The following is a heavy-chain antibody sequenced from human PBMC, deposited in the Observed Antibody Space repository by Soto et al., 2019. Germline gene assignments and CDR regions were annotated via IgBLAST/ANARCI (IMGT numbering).Heavy chain of an antibody. D-gene: IGHD1-26*01. V-gene: IGHV4-39*01. CDR1: GGSISSSSYY. J-gene: IGHJ6*03. CDR3: ARPVGTLRYNYYMDV. CDR2: IYYSGST. Sequence: QLQLQESGPGLVKPSETLPLTCTVSGGSISSSSYYWGWIRQPPGKGLEWIGSIYYSGSTYYNPSLKSRGTISVDTSKNQFSLKLSSVTAADTAVYYCARPVGTLRYNYYMDVWGKGTTVTVSS.